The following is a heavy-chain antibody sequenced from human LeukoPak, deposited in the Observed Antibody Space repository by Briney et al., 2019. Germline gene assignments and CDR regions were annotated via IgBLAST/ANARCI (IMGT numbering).Heavy chain of an antibody. J-gene: IGHJ4*02. CDR1: GFTFDDYA. CDR3: AKDMYSGFDSNGYYDY. CDR2: ISWNSGSI. Sequence: GGSLRLSCAASGFTFDDYAMHWVWQAPGKGLEWVSGISWNSGSIGYVDSVKGRFTISRDNAKNSLYLQINSLRAEDTALYYCAKDMYSGFDSNGYYDYWGQGTLVTVSS. V-gene: IGHV3-9*01. D-gene: IGHD3-22*01.